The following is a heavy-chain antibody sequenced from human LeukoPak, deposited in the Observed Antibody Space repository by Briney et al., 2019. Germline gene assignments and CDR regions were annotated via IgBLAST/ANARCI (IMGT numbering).Heavy chain of an antibody. D-gene: IGHD2-15*01. J-gene: IGHJ4*02. CDR3: AGEVRDCSGGSCYHTDDY. CDR2: ISSSGSTI. CDR1: GFTFSDYY. V-gene: IGHV3-11*04. Sequence: GGSLRLSCAASGFTFSDYYMSWIRQAPGKELEWVSYISSSGSTIYYADSVKGRFTISRDNAKNSLYLQMNSLRAEDTAVYYCAGEVRDCSGGSCYHTDDYWGQGTLVTVSS.